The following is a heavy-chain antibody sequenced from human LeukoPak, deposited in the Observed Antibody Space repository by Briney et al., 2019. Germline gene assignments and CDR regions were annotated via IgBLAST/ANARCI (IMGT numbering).Heavy chain of an antibody. CDR1: GYTFIGYF. CDR2: INPNSGGT. J-gene: IGHJ4*02. D-gene: IGHD4-17*01. Sequence: ASVKVSCKTSGYTFIGYFIHWVRQAPGQGLEWMGWINPNSGGTNYAQKFQGRVTMTRDTPISTAYMELSRLRSDDTAVYYCARHLTTVTRVGLGYWGQGTLVTVSS. V-gene: IGHV1-2*02. CDR3: ARHLTTVTRVGLGY.